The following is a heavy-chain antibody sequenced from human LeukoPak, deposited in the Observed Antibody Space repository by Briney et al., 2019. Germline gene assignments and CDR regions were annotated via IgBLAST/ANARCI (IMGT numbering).Heavy chain of an antibody. CDR1: GFTFSSYG. CDR2: ISGRGASK. J-gene: IGHJ4*02. CDR3: AKGVVVAPDVTPFDY. Sequence: GGSLRLSCAASGFTFSSYGMSWVRQAPGKGLEWVSGISGRGASKYYADPVKGRFTISRDNSKNTLYPQMNSLRAEDTAVYYCAKGVVVAPDVTPFDYWGQGTLVTVSS. D-gene: IGHD2-2*01. V-gene: IGHV3-23*01.